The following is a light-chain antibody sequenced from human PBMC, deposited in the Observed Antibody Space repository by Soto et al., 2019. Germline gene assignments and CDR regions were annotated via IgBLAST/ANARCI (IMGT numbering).Light chain of an antibody. J-gene: IGKJ3*01. CDR3: QQYYKWPPFT. CDR2: NAA. V-gene: IGKV3-15*01. Sequence: EIVMTQSPATLSVSPGERATLSCRASQRIDTSLAWYQQRPGQAPRLLLYNAATRATGIPARFRGRGFGTEFPLTNSSLQSGDFSLFYCQQYYKWPPFTFGPGAKVDI. CDR1: QRIDTS.